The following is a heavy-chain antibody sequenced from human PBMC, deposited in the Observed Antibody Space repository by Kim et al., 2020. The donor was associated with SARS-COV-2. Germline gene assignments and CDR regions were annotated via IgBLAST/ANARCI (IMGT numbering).Heavy chain of an antibody. V-gene: IGHV1-18*01. J-gene: IGHJ4*02. CDR3: AGWTGYSYGPLDY. D-gene: IGHD5-18*01. Sequence: YAQKLQGRVTMTTDTSTSTAYMELRSLRSDDTAVYYCAGWTGYSYGPLDYWGQGTLVTVSS.